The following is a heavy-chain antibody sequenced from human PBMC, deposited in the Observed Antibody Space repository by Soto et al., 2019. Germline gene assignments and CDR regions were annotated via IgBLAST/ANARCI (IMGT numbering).Heavy chain of an antibody. J-gene: IGHJ4*02. D-gene: IGHD6-13*01. Sequence: SETLSLTCTVSGGSISSGGYYWSWLRQHPGKGLEWIGYIYFSGSTYYNPALKSRVTISVDTSKNQFSLKLSSVTAADTAVYYCAIEEQQLVRYWGQGTLVTVSS. CDR3: AIEEQQLVRY. CDR2: IYFSGST. CDR1: GGSISSGGYY. V-gene: IGHV4-31*03.